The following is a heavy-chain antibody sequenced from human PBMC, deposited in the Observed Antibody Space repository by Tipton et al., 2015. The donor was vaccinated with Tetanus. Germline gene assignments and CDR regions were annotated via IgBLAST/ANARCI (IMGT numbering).Heavy chain of an antibody. CDR3: ARGRDQYKSGNY. CDR2: VHYTGKD. D-gene: IGHD5-24*01. CDR1: GGSITSYY. V-gene: IGHV4-59*13. J-gene: IGHJ4*02. Sequence: TLSLTCNVSGGSITSYYWSWTRQRPGRGLEWVGYVHYTGKDNYNPSLRSRVTLSVDTFKNQFSLQMSSVTAADTAVYYCARGRDQYKSGNYWGQGTLVTVSS.